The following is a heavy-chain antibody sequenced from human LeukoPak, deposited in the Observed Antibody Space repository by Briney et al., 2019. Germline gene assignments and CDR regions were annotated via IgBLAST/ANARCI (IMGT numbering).Heavy chain of an antibody. J-gene: IGHJ4*02. CDR2: ISGSGGST. CDR3: VYRHLWFGGLRFDY. D-gene: IGHD3-10*01. CDR1: GFTFSSYA. V-gene: IGHV3-23*01. Sequence: GSLRLSCAASGFTFSSYAMSWVRQAPGKGLEWVSAISGSGGSTYYADSVKGRFTISRDNSKNTLYLQMNSLRAEDTAVYYCVYRHLWFGGLRFDYWGQGTLVTVSS.